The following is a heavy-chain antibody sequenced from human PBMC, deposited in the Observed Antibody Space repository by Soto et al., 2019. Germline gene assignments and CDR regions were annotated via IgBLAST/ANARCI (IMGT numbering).Heavy chain of an antibody. J-gene: IGHJ6*02. CDR1: GYTFTSYD. V-gene: IGHV1-8*01. D-gene: IGHD6-13*01. CDR2: MNPNSGNT. CDR3: ARRGYSSSWYYYYYYGMDV. Sequence: QVQLVQSGAEVKKPGASVKVSCKASGYTFTSYDINWVRQATGQGLEWMGWMNPNSGNTGYAQKFQGSVTMTRNTSISIAYMELSSLRSDATAVYYCARRGYSSSWYYYYYYGMDVWGQGNTVTVSS.